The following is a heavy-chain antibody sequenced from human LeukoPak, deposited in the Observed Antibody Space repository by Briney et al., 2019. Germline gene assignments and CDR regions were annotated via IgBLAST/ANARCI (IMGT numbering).Heavy chain of an antibody. D-gene: IGHD3-3*01. Sequence: KTSETLSLTCAVYGGSFSGYYWSWIRQPPGKGLEWIGEINHSGSTNYNPSLKSRVTISVDTSKNQFSLKLSSVTAADTAVYYCARGRYDCWSGYYAIYNWFDPWGQGTLVTVSS. CDR1: GGSFSGYY. J-gene: IGHJ5*02. CDR2: INHSGST. CDR3: ARGRYDCWSGYYAIYNWFDP. V-gene: IGHV4-34*01.